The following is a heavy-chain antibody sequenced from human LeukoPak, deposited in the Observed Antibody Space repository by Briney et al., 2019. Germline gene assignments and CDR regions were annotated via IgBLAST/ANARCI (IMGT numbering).Heavy chain of an antibody. Sequence: GGSLRLSCAASGFTFSSYAMSWVRQAPGKGLEWVSAISGSGGSTYYADSVKGRFTISRDNSKNTLYLQMNSPRAEDTAVYYCAKDMRGGYYDSSLTFDYWGQGTLVTVSS. CDR2: ISGSGGST. D-gene: IGHD3-22*01. CDR3: AKDMRGGYYDSSLTFDY. V-gene: IGHV3-23*01. J-gene: IGHJ4*02. CDR1: GFTFSSYA.